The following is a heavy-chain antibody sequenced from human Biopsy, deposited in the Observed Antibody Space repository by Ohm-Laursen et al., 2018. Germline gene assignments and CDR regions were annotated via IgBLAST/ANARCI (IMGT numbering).Heavy chain of an antibody. CDR3: ARGDYFDSNGYFWSDL. CDR1: GGSISSGGSY. V-gene: IGHV4-31*01. D-gene: IGHD3-22*01. J-gene: IGHJ5*02. CDR2: IFNSANT. Sequence: SQTLSLTCAASGGSISSGGSYWSWIRQRPGKGLEWIGYIFNSANTYYNPSLKNLITISGDTSKNQFSLKLNSVTAADTAVYYCARGDYFDSNGYFWSDLWGQGTLVTVSS.